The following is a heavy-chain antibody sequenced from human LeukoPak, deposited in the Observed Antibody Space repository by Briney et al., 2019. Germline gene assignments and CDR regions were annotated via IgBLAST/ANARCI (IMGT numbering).Heavy chain of an antibody. CDR2: ISGSGGST. Sequence: GGSLRLSCAASGFTFYNYAMNWVRQAPGKGLEWVSAISGSGGSTYYADSVKGRFTISRDNSKNTLYLQMNSLRAEDTAVYYCAKQTRPQLERRLGFDYWGQGTLVTVSS. J-gene: IGHJ4*02. CDR3: AKQTRPQLERRLGFDY. V-gene: IGHV3-23*01. CDR1: GFTFYNYA. D-gene: IGHD1-1*01.